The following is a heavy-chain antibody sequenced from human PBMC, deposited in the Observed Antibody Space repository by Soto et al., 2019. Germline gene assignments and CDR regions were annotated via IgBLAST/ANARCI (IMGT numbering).Heavy chain of an antibody. D-gene: IGHD5-18*01. CDR2: IYYSGIT. CDR1: GGSVSSVSYY. CDR3: ARDLSEWAYTYGFGVH. J-gene: IGHJ4*02. V-gene: IGHV4-61*01. Sequence: SETLSLTCTVSGGSVSSVSYYWSWIRQPPGKGLEWIGNIYYSGITNYNPSLKSRVTMSVDTSRNQLSLKLSSVTAADTAVYYCARDLSEWAYTYGFGVHWGQGALVTVSS.